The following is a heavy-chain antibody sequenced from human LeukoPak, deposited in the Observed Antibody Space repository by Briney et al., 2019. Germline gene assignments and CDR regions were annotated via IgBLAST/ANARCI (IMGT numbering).Heavy chain of an antibody. D-gene: IGHD5-18*01. Sequence: GGSLRLSSAASGFTFSSYEMNWVRQAPGKGLEWVSYISSSGSTIYYADSVKGRFTISRDNAKNSLYLQMNSLRAEDTAVYYCARGIYSYHLWGQGTLVTVSS. V-gene: IGHV3-48*03. J-gene: IGHJ4*02. CDR1: GFTFSSYE. CDR2: ISSSGSTI. CDR3: ARGIYSYHL.